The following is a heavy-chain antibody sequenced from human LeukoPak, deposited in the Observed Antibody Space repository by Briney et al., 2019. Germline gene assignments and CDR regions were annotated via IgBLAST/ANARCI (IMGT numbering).Heavy chain of an antibody. V-gene: IGHV4-39*02. J-gene: IGHJ5*02. CDR3: AREVTTPKNWFDP. CDR1: GDSIRSSEYY. Sequence: SETLSLTCTVSGDSIRSSEYYWGWIRQPPGKGLEWIGNIYYSGNTYYNPSLKSRVTISVDASNNQFSLKLSSVTAADTAVYYCAREVTTPKNWFDPWGQGTLVTVSS. CDR2: IYYSGNT. D-gene: IGHD1-1*01.